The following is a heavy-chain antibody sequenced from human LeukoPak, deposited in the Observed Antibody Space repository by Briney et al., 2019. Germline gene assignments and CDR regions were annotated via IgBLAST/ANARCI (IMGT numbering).Heavy chain of an antibody. CDR1: GGSISNYY. CDR3: ARSSRVAGGHYYFDY. D-gene: IGHD6-13*01. J-gene: IGHJ4*02. Sequence: PSETLSLTCTVSGGSISNYYWSWIRQPAGEGLEWIGRIYTGGGTNYNPSLKSRVTMSVSKNHFSLKLSSVTAADTAVYHCARSSRVAGGHYYFDYWGQGTLVTVSS. CDR2: IYTGGGT. V-gene: IGHV4-4*07.